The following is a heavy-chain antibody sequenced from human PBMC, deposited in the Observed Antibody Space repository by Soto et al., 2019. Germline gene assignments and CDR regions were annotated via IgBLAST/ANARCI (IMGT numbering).Heavy chain of an antibody. Sequence: AGGSLRLSCASSVFTFSSYWMSCVRHSPGKWLEWVANIKQDGSEKYYVDSVKGRFTISRDNAKNSLYLQMNSLRAEDTAVYYCARGVVPATTEETSDAFDIWEQETMVIVS. CDR1: VFTFSSYW. CDR3: ARGVVPATTEETSDAFDI. V-gene: IGHV3-7*03. J-gene: IGHJ3*02. CDR2: IKQDGSEK. D-gene: IGHD2-2*01.